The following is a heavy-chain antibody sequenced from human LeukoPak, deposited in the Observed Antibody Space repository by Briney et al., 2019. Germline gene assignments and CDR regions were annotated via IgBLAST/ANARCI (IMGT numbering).Heavy chain of an antibody. Sequence: ASVKVSCKASGGTFSSYAISWVRQAPGQGLEWMGGIIPIFGTSNYAQKFQGRVTVTADESTSTAYMELSSLRSEDTAVYYCARMTGDTYYYYGMDVWGQGTTVTVSS. CDR1: GGTFSSYA. D-gene: IGHD7-27*01. CDR3: ARMTGDTYYYYGMDV. J-gene: IGHJ6*02. V-gene: IGHV1-69*13. CDR2: IIPIFGTS.